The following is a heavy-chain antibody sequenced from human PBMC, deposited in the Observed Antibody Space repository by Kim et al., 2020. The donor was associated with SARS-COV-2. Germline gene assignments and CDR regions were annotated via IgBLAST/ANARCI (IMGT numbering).Heavy chain of an antibody. CDR1: GGSISRYY. J-gene: IGHJ5*02. CDR2: IYYSGST. Sequence: SETLSRTCTVSGGSISRYYWSWIRQPPGKGLEWIGYIYYSGSTNYNPSLKSRVTISADTSKNQFSLKRSSVTAADTAVYYCARTHGWFDPLGQGTLVTVS. V-gene: IGHV4-59*01. CDR3: ARTHGWFDP.